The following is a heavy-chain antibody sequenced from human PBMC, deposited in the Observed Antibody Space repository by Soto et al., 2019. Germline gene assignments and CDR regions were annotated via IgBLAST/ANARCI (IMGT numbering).Heavy chain of an antibody. V-gene: IGHV1-18*01. CDR2: ISAYNGNT. CDR3: ARVDDILTGLGWFDP. CDR1: GYTFSSYG. D-gene: IGHD3-9*01. J-gene: IGHJ5*02. Sequence: ASVKVSCKASGYTFSSYGINWVRQAPGQGLEWMGWISAYNGNTNYAQKLQGRVTMTTDTSTSTAYMELRSLRSDDTAVYYCARVDDILTGLGWFDPWGQGTLVTVSS.